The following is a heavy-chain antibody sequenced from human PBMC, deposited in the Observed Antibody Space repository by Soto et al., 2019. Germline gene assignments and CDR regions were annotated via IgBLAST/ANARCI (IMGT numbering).Heavy chain of an antibody. CDR1: GYTFTSYA. CDR3: ARGMRAWYNWFDP. J-gene: IGHJ5*02. D-gene: IGHD2-8*02. V-gene: IGHV1-3*01. CDR2: INAGNGNT. Sequence: ASVKVSCKASGYTFTSYAMHWVRQAPGQRLEWMGWINAGNGNTKYSQKFQGRVTITRDTSASIAYMELSSLRSEDTAVYYCARGMRAWYNWFDPWGQGTLVTVSS.